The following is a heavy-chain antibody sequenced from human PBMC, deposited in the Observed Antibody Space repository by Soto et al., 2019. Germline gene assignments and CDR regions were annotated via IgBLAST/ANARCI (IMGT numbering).Heavy chain of an antibody. J-gene: IGHJ4*02. CDR3: ARGYYDFWSGSPYYFDY. V-gene: IGHV4-39*07. CDR1: GGAILDSTYY. D-gene: IGHD3-3*01. CDR2: IYHSGST. Sequence: SETLSLTCTVSGGAILDSTYYWAWIRQPPGKGLEWIGYIYHSGSTYYNPSLKSRVTISVDRSKNQFSLKLSSVTAADTAVYYCARGYYDFWSGSPYYFDYWGQGTLVTVSS.